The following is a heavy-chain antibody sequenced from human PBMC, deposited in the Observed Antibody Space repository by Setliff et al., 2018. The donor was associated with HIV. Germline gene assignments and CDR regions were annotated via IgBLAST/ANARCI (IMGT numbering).Heavy chain of an antibody. CDR1: GGSASNSRYY. CDR2: IYPSGSIHPSGAT. CDR3: ARGGPTVAYGVDV. V-gene: IGHV4-39*07. J-gene: IGHJ6*02. Sequence: SETLSLTCTVSGGSASNSRYYWAWIRQPPGKGLEWIGNIYPSGSIHPSGATNYNPSLKGRVTISLDTSNNQFSLKVNSVTAADTAIYYCARGGPTVAYGVDVWGQGTTVTVSS. D-gene: IGHD4-17*01.